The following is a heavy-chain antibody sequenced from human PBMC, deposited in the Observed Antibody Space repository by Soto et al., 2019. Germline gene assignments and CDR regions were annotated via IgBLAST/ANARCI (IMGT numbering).Heavy chain of an antibody. CDR3: ARVYGDCFDY. D-gene: IGHD4-17*01. Sequence: PSETLSLTCTVSGGSISSSSYYWGWIRQPPGKGLEWIGSIYYSGGTYYNPSLKSRVTISVDTSKNQFSLKLSSVTAADTAVYYCARVYGDCFDYWGQGTLVTVSS. V-gene: IGHV4-39*07. CDR1: GGSISSSSYY. J-gene: IGHJ4*02. CDR2: IYYSGGT.